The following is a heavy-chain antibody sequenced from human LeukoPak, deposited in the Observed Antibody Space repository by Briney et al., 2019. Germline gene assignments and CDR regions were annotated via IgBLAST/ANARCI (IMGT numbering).Heavy chain of an antibody. CDR2: IYHTGKT. J-gene: IGHJ5*02. V-gene: IGHV4-31*03. D-gene: IGHD4/OR15-4a*01. CDR3: ARDVTSNDNCFDP. Sequence: PSETRSLTCTVSGASLISGGFYWSWIRQHPGKGLEWIGYIYHTGKTYYNPSLKSRVTMSMDTSKRQFSLNLTSVTAADTAVYYCARDVTSNDNCFDPWGQGALVTVSS. CDR1: GASLISGGFY.